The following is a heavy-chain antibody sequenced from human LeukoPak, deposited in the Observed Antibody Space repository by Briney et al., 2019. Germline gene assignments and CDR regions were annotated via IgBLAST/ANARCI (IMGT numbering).Heavy chain of an antibody. CDR3: ARHDISGDYDVVQ. J-gene: IGHJ4*02. Sequence: GESLKISCKGSGYTFSNYWIGWVRQMPGKGLEWMGVIYPGDSDTRYSPSFQGQVTISGDESISTAYLQWSSLKASDTAIYYCARHDISGDYDVVQWDQGTLVTVSS. D-gene: IGHD4-17*01. V-gene: IGHV5-51*01. CDR2: IYPGDSDT. CDR1: GYTFSNYW.